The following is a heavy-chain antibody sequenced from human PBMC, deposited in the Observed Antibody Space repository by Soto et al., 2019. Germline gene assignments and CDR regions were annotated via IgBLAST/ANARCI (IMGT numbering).Heavy chain of an antibody. CDR1: GYIFTTYG. V-gene: IGHV1-18*01. CDR3: ARVRYGDY. Sequence: VHLVQSGAEVKKPGASVKVSCNGSGYIFTTYGITWVRQAPGQGREWMGWISAHNGNTNYAQKLQGSVTVTRHTSTSTSYMELRNLRSDDTAVYYCARVRYGDYWGQGALVTVSS. CDR2: ISAHNGNT. J-gene: IGHJ4*02. D-gene: IGHD1-1*01.